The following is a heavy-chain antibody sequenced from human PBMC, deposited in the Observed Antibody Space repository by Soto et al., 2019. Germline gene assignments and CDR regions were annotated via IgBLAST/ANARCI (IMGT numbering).Heavy chain of an antibody. V-gene: IGHV1-18*01. J-gene: IGHJ6*02. CDR3: ATDNFWSGLGAARDV. D-gene: IGHD3-3*01. Sequence: QVQLVQSGAEVKKPGASVKVSCKASGYTFTIYGISWVRQATGQGLEWMGWISAYNGNTTYAQKLQGRVTITTDTATSTAYTELRSLRSDDTAVDYCATDNFWSGLGAARDVWGQGTTVTVSS. CDR2: ISAYNGNT. CDR1: GYTFTIYG.